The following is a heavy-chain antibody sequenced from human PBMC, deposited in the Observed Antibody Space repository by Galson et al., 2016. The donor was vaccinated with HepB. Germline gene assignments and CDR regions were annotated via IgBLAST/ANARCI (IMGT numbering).Heavy chain of an antibody. CDR2: ISRGSSYI. J-gene: IGHJ3*02. CDR1: GITSRTYN. Sequence: SLRLSCAASGITSRTYNMNWVRQAPGKGLEWVSSISRGSSYISYADSMKGRFTVSRDNAKNLLYLQMNSLRVEDTAMYYCARERLDSSGYSYPDAFDIWGQGTMVTVSS. CDR3: ARERLDSSGYSYPDAFDI. V-gene: IGHV3-21*06. D-gene: IGHD3-22*01.